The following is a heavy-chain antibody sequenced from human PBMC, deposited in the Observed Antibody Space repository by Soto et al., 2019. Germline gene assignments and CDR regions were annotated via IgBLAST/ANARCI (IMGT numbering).Heavy chain of an antibody. CDR2: IWYDGSNK. V-gene: IGHV3-33*03. D-gene: IGHD2-15*01. CDR3: ARWGCSGSNCNLNQRSYDL. CDR1: GFIFNEYG. J-gene: IGHJ4*02. Sequence: GGSLRLSCAASGFIFNEYGMHWVRQAPGKGLEWVAVIWYDGSNKYYADSVKGRFTISRDNSKNTISLQMNSLRAEDKAVYYCARWGCSGSNCNLNQRSYDLWGQGTLVTVSS.